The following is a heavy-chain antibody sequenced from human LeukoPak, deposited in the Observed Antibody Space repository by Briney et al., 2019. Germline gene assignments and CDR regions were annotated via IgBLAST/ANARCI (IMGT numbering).Heavy chain of an antibody. J-gene: IGHJ4*02. V-gene: IGHV3-49*03. CDR1: GFTFGDYA. Sequence: GGSLRLSCTASGFTFGDYAMSWFRQAPGKGLEWVGFIRSKAYGGTTEYAASVKGRFTISRDDSKSIAYLQMNSLKTEDTAVYYCTRCAWGTQLWPHYWGQGTLVTVSS. CDR3: TRCAWGTQLWPHY. CDR2: IRSKAYGGTT. D-gene: IGHD5-18*01.